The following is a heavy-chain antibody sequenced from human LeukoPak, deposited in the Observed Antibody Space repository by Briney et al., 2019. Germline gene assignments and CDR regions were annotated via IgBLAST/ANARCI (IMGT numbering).Heavy chain of an antibody. CDR1: GGSIISYY. J-gene: IGHJ4*02. V-gene: IGHV4-59*08. Sequence: SETLSLTCTVSGGSIISYYWSWIRQPPGKGLEWIGYIYYSGSTNYNPSLKSRVTISVDTSKNQFSLKLSSVTAADTAVYYCARVEMATISFDYWGQGTLVTVSS. D-gene: IGHD5-24*01. CDR2: IYYSGST. CDR3: ARVEMATISFDY.